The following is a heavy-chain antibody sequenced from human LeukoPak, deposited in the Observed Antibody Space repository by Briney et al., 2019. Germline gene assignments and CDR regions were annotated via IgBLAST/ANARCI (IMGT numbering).Heavy chain of an antibody. CDR1: GYTFTGYY. CDR3: ARYRGISIAARPGGLFDP. J-gene: IGHJ5*02. Sequence: ASVKVSCKASGYTFTGYYMHWVRQAPGQGLEWMGWINPNSGGTNYAQKFQGRVTMTRDTSISTAYMELSRLRSDDTAVYYCARYRGISIAARPGGLFDPWGQGTLVTVSS. V-gene: IGHV1-2*02. D-gene: IGHD6-6*01. CDR2: INPNSGGT.